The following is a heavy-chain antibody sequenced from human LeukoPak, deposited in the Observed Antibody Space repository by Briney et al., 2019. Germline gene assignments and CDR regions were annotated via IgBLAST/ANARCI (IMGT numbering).Heavy chain of an antibody. D-gene: IGHD2-2*01. V-gene: IGHV3-23*01. CDR3: AKVQMSTGWTFDF. CDR1: GFTVSSNY. CDR2: IDGSGDNR. Sequence: GGSLRLSCAASGFTVSSNYMSWVRQAPGKGLEWVSSIDGSGDNRYYADSVKGRFTISRDNSGNTLYLQLRGLGAEDTATYYCAKVQMSTGWTFDFWGQGSLVTVSS. J-gene: IGHJ4*02.